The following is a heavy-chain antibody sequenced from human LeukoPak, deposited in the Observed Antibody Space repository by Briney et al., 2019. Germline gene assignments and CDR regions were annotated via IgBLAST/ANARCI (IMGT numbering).Heavy chain of an antibody. CDR1: GFTFSSYN. CDR2: ISTNSGTI. Sequence: EGSLRLSCAASGFTFSSYNMNWVRQAPGRGLEWLSYISTNSGTIYYADSVKGRFTISRDNAKDSLYLQMNSLRDEDTAVYYCARDPYIVAAGIDYWAREPWSPSP. J-gene: IGHJ4*02. CDR3: ARDPYIVAAGIDY. V-gene: IGHV3-48*02. D-gene: IGHD6-13*01.